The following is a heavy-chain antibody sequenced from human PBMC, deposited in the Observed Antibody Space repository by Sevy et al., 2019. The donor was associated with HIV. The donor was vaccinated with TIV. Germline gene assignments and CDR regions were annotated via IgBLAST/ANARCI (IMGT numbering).Heavy chain of an antibody. J-gene: IGHJ4*02. CDR2: ISRSSGTI. Sequence: GGSLRLSCAASGFTFSTYSMNWVRQAPGKGLEWVSYISRSSGTIYYADSVKGRFTISRDNAKNSLYLQMNSLRAEDTAVYYCAREGGRELLYPDYWGQGTLVTVSS. V-gene: IGHV3-48*01. CDR1: GFTFSTYS. CDR3: AREGGRELLYPDY. D-gene: IGHD3-10*01.